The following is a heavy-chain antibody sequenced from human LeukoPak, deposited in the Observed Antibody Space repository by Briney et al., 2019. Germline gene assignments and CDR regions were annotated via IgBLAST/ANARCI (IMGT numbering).Heavy chain of an antibody. J-gene: IGHJ5*02. CDR3: ARHPGIAAAFDP. CDR2: IYYSGST. Sequence: SETLSLTCTVSGGSISSYYWSWIRQPPGKGLEWIGYIYYSGSTNYNPSLKSRVTMSVDTSKNQFSLKLSSVTAADTAVYYCARHPGIAAAFDPWGQGTLVTVSS. V-gene: IGHV4-59*08. D-gene: IGHD6-13*01. CDR1: GGSISSYY.